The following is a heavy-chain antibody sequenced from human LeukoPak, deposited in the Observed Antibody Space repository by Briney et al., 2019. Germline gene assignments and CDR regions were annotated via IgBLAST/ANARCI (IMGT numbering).Heavy chain of an antibody. CDR2: IYYSGST. V-gene: IGHV4-31*03. D-gene: IGHD2-15*01. Sequence: SETLSLTCTVSGGSISSGGYYWSWIRQHPGKGLEWIGYIYYSGSTYYNPALKSRVTISVDTSKNQFSLKLSSVTAADTAVYYCARRVVAATDGNDWGQGTLVTVSS. CDR3: ARRVVAATDGND. CDR1: GGSISSGGYY. J-gene: IGHJ4*02.